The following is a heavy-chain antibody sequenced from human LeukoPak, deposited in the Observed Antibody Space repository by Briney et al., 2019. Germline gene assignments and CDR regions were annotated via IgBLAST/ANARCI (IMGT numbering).Heavy chain of an antibody. CDR2: IYSGGST. CDR1: GFTVSSNY. V-gene: IGHV3-53*05. D-gene: IGHD3-3*01. CDR3: AKSSTHVGVTCFDP. J-gene: IGHJ5*02. Sequence: PGGSLRLSCAASGFTVSSNYMSWVRQAPGKGLEWVSVIYSGGSTYYADSVKGRFTISRDNAKNSLYLQMNSLRAEDTALYYCAKSSTHVGVTCFDPWGQGTLVTVSS.